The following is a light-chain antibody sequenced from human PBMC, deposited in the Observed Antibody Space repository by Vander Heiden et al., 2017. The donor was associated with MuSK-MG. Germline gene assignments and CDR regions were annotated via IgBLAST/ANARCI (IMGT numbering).Light chain of an antibody. J-gene: IGKJ5*01. V-gene: IGKV4-1*01. Sequence: DIVMTQSPDSLAVSLGERATINCKSSQSVLYRSKNKNYLAWYQQKPGQPPKLLLYWASMRESGVPDRFSGSGSGTDFTLTISSLQAEDVAVYYCQQYYNTPITFGQGTLMEIK. CDR1: QSVLYRSKNKNY. CDR2: WAS. CDR3: QQYYNTPIT.